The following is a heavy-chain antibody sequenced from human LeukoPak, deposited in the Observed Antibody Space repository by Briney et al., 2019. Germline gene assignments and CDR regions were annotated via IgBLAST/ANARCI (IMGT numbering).Heavy chain of an antibody. CDR1: GSTFSSYS. Sequence: GGSLRLSCAASGSTFSSYSMNWVRQAPGKGLEWVSSISSSDHIAYADSVKGRFTISRDNAKNALYLQVNSLRAEDTAVYYCARGVVPAAFDYWGQGTLVTVSS. CDR3: ARGVVPAAFDY. CDR2: ISSSDHI. D-gene: IGHD2-2*01. V-gene: IGHV3-21*01. J-gene: IGHJ4*02.